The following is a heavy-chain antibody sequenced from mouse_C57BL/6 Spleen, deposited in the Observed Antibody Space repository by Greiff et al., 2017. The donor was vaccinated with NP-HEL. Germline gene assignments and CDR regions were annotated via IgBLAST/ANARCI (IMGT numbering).Heavy chain of an antibody. CDR2: ISSGSSTI. Sequence: EVQVVESGGGLVKPGGSLKLSCAASGFTFSDYGMHWVRQAPEKGLEWVAYISSGSSTIYYADTVKGRFTISRDNAKNTLFLQMTSLRSEDTAMYYCARMTFAYWGQGTLVTVSA. CDR1: GFTFSDYG. V-gene: IGHV5-17*01. J-gene: IGHJ3*01. CDR3: ARMTFAY.